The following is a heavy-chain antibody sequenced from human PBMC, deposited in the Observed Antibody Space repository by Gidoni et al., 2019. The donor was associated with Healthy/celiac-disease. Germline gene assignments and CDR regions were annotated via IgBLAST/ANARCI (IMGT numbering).Heavy chain of an antibody. CDR2: IWVEGSNK. Sequence: QVQLVESGGGVVPPGRSLRLSCAASGFTVSSYGMHWVRQGQSKGLELVAVIWVEGSNKYYADSVEGRFTISRDNSKNTLYLQMNSLRAEDTAVYYCASARSWTFDYWGQGTLVTVSS. D-gene: IGHD6-13*01. CDR1: GFTVSSYG. CDR3: ASARSWTFDY. J-gene: IGHJ4*02. V-gene: IGHV3-33*01.